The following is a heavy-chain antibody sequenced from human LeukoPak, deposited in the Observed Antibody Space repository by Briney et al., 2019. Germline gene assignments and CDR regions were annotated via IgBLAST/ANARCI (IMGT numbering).Heavy chain of an antibody. V-gene: IGHV4-59*12. J-gene: IGHJ1*01. CDR1: GGSISSYY. Sequence: PSETLSLTCTVSGGSISSYYWSWIRQPPGKGLEWIGSIYYSGSTYYNPSLKSRVTISVDTSKNQFSLKLSSVTAADTAVYYCASPYSSSWYFQHWGQGTLVTVSS. CDR2: IYYSGST. CDR3: ASPYSSSWYFQH. D-gene: IGHD6-13*01.